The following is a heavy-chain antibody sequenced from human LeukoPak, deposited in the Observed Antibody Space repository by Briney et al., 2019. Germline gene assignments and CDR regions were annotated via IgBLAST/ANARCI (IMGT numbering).Heavy chain of an antibody. CDR1: GFTFRNYA. V-gene: IGHV3-30*02. Sequence: GGSLRLSCAASGFTFRNYAMYWVRQAPGKGLEWVAFIRYDGSNKYYADSVKGRFTISRDNSKNTLYLQMNSLRAEDTAVYYCAKAPSSSWYYYYMDVWGKGTTVTVSS. D-gene: IGHD6-13*01. CDR2: IRYDGSNK. CDR3: AKAPSSSWYYYYMDV. J-gene: IGHJ6*03.